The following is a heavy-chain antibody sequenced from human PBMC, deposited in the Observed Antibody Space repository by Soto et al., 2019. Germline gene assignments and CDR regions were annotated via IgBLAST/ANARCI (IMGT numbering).Heavy chain of an antibody. CDR3: ATDQAYPVS. D-gene: IGHD2-21*01. J-gene: IGHJ5*02. CDR1: GYSFTSYD. CDR2: INPSDGST. V-gene: IGHV1-46*01. Sequence: QVQLVQSGAEVKKSGASVRVSCKASGYSFTSYDMHWVRQAPGQGLEWLGKINPSDGSTEYAQKFQGRLILTSDTSTSTVYMGLSSLTSEDTAVFYCATDQAYPVSWGQGTLIIVSS.